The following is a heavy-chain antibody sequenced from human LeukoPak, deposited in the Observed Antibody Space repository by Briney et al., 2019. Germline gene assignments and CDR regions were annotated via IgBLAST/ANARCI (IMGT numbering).Heavy chain of an antibody. Sequence: ASVKVSCKASGYTFNSYYMHWVRQAPGQGLEWMGIINPIGASTRYTQKFQGRVTMTRDTSTDTVYMELSSLRSEDTAVYYCARARDYSDTSGYYYLDYWGQGTLVTVSS. CDR1: GYTFNSYY. V-gene: IGHV1-46*02. J-gene: IGHJ4*02. CDR3: ARARDYSDTSGYYYLDY. CDR2: INPIGAST. D-gene: IGHD3-22*01.